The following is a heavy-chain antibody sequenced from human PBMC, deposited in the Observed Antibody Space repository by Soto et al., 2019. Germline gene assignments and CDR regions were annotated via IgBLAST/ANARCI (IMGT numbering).Heavy chain of an antibody. CDR2: ISGSGGST. D-gene: IGHD2-2*01. CDR3: AKSYRGPARPHDFDY. V-gene: IGHV3-23*01. Sequence: EVQLLESGGGLVQPGGSLRLSCAASGFTFSSYAMSWVRQAPGKGLEWVSAISGSGGSTYYADSVKGRFTISRDNSKNALYLKMMNLKADSTAVYYWAKSYRGPARPHDFDYWGQGTLVTVSS. CDR1: GFTFSSYA. J-gene: IGHJ4*02.